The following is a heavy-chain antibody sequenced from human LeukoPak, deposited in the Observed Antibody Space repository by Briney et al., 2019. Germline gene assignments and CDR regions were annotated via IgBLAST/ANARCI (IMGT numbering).Heavy chain of an antibody. CDR1: GGSISSSSYY. Sequence: RSSETLSLTCTVSGGSISSSSYYWGWIRQPPGKGLEWIGSIYYSGSTYYNPSLKSRVTISVDTSKNQFSLKLSSVTAADTAVYYCATINRFRFIVGATEAFDIWGQGTMVTVSS. V-gene: IGHV4-39*07. D-gene: IGHD1-26*01. CDR3: ATINRFRFIVGATEAFDI. CDR2: IYYSGST. J-gene: IGHJ3*02.